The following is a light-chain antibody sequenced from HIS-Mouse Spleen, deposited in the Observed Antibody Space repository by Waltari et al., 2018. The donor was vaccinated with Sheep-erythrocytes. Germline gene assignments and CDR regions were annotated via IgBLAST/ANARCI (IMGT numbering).Light chain of an antibody. J-gene: IGKJ4*01. CDR2: DAS. CDR1: QSVSSY. CDR3: QQRSNWLT. Sequence: EIWLKQSPATLSLSPGERATLPCRASQSVSSYLAWYQQKPGQAPRLLIYDASNRATGIPARFSGSGSGTDFTLTISSLEPEDFAVYYCQQRSNWLTFGGGTKVEIK. V-gene: IGKV3-11*01.